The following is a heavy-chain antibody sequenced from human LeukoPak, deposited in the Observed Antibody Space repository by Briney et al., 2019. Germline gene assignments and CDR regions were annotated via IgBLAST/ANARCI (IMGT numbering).Heavy chain of an antibody. CDR2: IVGNGGGI. CDR1: GFTFSTYA. J-gene: IGHJ4*02. V-gene: IGHV3-23*01. D-gene: IGHD6-19*01. Sequence: GGPLRLSCTASGFTFSTYAMNWVRQAPGKGLEWVAVIVGNGGGIHYADSVEGRFTISRDNAKNTLYLQMSSLRAEDTAVYYCARGSSSGWPDYFDYWGRGTLVTVSS. CDR3: ARGSSSGWPDYFDY.